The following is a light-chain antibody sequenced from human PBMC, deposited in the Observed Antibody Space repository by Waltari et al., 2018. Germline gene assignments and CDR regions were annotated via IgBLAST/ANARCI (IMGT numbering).Light chain of an antibody. CDR3: GTWDSSLSDVV. CDR2: DND. V-gene: IGLV1-51*01. J-gene: IGLJ3*02. CDR1: TSNIGHKD. Sequence: QSVLTQPPSVSAAPGQKVTISCPGTTSNIGHKDVPWSQQVPGTAPKRLIYDNDKRPSGIPDRFSGFKSGTSATLGITGLQTGDEAEYYCGTWDSSLSDVVFGGGTKLTVL.